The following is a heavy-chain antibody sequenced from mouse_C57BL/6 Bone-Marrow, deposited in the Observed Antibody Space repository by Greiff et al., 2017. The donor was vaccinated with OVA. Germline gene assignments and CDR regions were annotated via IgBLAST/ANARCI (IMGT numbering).Heavy chain of an antibody. J-gene: IGHJ4*01. CDR1: GYSITSGYY. D-gene: IGHD2-4*01. Sequence: DVKLQESGPGLVKPSQSLSLTCSVTGYSITSGYYWNWIRQFPGNKLEWMGYISYDGSNNYNTSLKNRISITRDTSKNQFFLKLNSVTTEDTATYYCARRVIYYDYEGDYWGQGTSVTVSS. CDR2: ISYDGSN. CDR3: ARRVIYYDYEGDY. V-gene: IGHV3-6*01.